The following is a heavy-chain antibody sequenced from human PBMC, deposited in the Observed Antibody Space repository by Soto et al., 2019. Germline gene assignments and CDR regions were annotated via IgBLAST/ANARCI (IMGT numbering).Heavy chain of an antibody. D-gene: IGHD5-18*01. CDR1: GGSISSGGYY. J-gene: IGHJ4*02. CDR2: ISYSGST. CDR3: ARVVQLWYHCDY. Sequence: QVQLQESGPGLVKPSQTLSLTCTVSGGSISSGGYYWSWIRQHPGKGLEWIGYISYSGSTYYNPSLKSRVSISVDTSKNQFSMKLSSVTAADTAVYYCARVVQLWYHCDYWGQGTLVTVSS. V-gene: IGHV4-31*03.